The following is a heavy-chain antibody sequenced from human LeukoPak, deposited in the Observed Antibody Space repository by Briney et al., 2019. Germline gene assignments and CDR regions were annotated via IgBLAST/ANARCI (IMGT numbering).Heavy chain of an antibody. CDR1: GFTFGDYY. CDR3: ARDLKDIVVVPAASFDY. Sequence: GGSLRLSCAASGFTFGDYYMSWIRQAPGKGLEGVSSISSSSSYIYYADSVKGRFTISRDNAKNSLYLQMNSLRAEDTAVHYCARDLKDIVVVPAASFDYWGQGTLVTVSS. D-gene: IGHD2-2*01. J-gene: IGHJ4*02. CDR2: ISSSSSYI. V-gene: IGHV3-11*06.